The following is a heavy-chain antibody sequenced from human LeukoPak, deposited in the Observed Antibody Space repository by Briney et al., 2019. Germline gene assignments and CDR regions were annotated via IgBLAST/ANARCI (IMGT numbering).Heavy chain of an antibody. D-gene: IGHD3-10*01. J-gene: IGHJ4*02. Sequence: GGSLRLSCAASGFTFSSYAMSWVRQAPGKGLEWVSAISGSGGSTYYADSVKGRFTISRDNSKTTLYLQMNSLRAEDTAVYYCAKDRRAVRALPDYWGQGTLVTVSS. CDR1: GFTFSSYA. V-gene: IGHV3-23*01. CDR3: AKDRRAVRALPDY. CDR2: ISGSGGST.